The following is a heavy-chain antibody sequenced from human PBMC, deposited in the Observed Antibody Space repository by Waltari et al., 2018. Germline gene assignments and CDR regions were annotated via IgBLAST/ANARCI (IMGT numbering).Heavy chain of an antibody. CDR3: VRDKGSAAAGPPNDALDI. Sequence: QVQLVESGGGVVQPGGSLRLSCAVSGFAFSSCGMHWVRRAPGQGLEWVAVIWYDGTTKYYTESVKGRFTISRDSSKNTLFLQMNSLRADDTAVYYCVRDKGSAAAGPPNDALDIWGQGTMVTVSP. CDR2: IWYDGTTK. CDR1: GFAFSSCG. J-gene: IGHJ3*02. V-gene: IGHV3-33*01. D-gene: IGHD6-13*01.